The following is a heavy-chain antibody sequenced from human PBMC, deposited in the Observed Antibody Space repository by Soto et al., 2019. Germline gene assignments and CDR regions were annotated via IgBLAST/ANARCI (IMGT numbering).Heavy chain of an antibody. CDR1: GLIFSNYA. J-gene: IGHJ4*02. CDR3: AREGDITAAFDY. CDR2: ISGSGGSP. V-gene: IGHV3-23*01. D-gene: IGHD6-13*01. Sequence: EVQVLESGGVLVQPGGSLRLSCVAPGLIFSNYAMSWFRQAPGKGLEWVSGISGSGGSPHYADSAKGRFTISRDNSKNTLFLQMNTLRAEDTAVYYCAREGDITAAFDYWGQGTLVTVSS.